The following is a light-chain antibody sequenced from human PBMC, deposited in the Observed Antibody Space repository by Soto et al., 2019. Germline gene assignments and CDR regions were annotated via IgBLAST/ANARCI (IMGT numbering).Light chain of an antibody. J-gene: IGKJ1*01. Sequence: DIDLTQSPGTLSLSPGERGTLACRASQTVRSSFVAWYQQKPGQAPRLLIYGASTRAAGIPDRFSGSGSGKDFTFFITSLGPEDFGIYSCQNYGRPSWTFGQGTKVKI. V-gene: IGKV3-20*01. CDR3: QNYGRPSWT. CDR1: QTVRSSF. CDR2: GAS.